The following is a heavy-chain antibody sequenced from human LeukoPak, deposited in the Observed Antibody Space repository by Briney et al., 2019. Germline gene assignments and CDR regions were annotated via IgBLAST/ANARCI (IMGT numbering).Heavy chain of an antibody. CDR3: ARTIAAAHLDY. CDR2: INPNSGGT. D-gene: IGHD6-13*01. V-gene: IGHV1-2*02. Sequence: ASVKVSCKASGYTFSGYYMQWVRQAPGQGLEWMGWINPNSGGTNYALKFQGRVTMTRDTSISTAYMELSRLRSDDTAVYYCARTIAAAHLDYWGQGTLVTVSS. CDR1: GYTFSGYY. J-gene: IGHJ4*02.